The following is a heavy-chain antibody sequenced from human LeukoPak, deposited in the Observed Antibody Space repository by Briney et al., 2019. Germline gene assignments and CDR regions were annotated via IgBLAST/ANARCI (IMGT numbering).Heavy chain of an antibody. V-gene: IGHV6-1*01. D-gene: IGHD1/OR15-1a*01. J-gene: IGHJ5*02. CDR3: ARMEQWPPNGWFDP. CDR1: GDSVSSNTAA. CDR2: IYYRSQYYT. Sequence: SQTLSLTCSTSGDSVSSNTAAWNWIRQSPSRGLEWLGRIYYRSQYYTDYAVSVKSRITINPDTSKNQFSLQLNSVTPDDTAVYYCARMEQWPPNGWFDPWGQGTLVTVSS.